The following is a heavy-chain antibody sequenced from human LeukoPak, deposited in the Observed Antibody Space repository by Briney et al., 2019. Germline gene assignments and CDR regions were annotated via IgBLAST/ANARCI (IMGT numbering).Heavy chain of an antibody. CDR1: GDSISSGNYF. Sequence: PSQTLSLTCTVSGDSISSGNYFWSWIRQSAGKGLEWIGRIYTSGSTHYNPSLRSRLTISVDTSKNQFSLTLTSVTAADTAVYYCARSKWGYSTLWGQGTLVTVSS. CDR2: IYTSGST. D-gene: IGHD6-13*01. V-gene: IGHV4-61*02. CDR3: ARSKWGYSTL. J-gene: IGHJ4*02.